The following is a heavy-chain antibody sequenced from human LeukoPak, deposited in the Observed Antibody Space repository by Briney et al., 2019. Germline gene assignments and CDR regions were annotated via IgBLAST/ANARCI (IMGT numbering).Heavy chain of an antibody. V-gene: IGHV3-30-3*01. CDR1: GFTFSHYA. CDR2: ISYDGSNK. J-gene: IGHJ4*02. D-gene: IGHD5-18*01. CDR3: ARQGIHLWFDF. Sequence: GGSLRLSCAASGFTFSHYAMHWVRQAPGKGLEWVAVISYDGSNKYYADSVKGRFTISRDNSKNTPYLQMNSLRAEDTAVYYCARQGIHLWFDFWGQGTLVTVSS.